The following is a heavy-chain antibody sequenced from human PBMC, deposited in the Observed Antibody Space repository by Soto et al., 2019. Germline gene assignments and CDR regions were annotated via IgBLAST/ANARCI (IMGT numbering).Heavy chain of an antibody. D-gene: IGHD2-8*01. Sequence: SETLSLTCTVSGGSISSYYWSWIRQPPGKGLEWIGYIYYSGSTNYNPSLKSRVTISVDTSKNQFSLKLSSVTAADTAEYSCAGGVFGYPLGYCTIGLCLTWFAPWGQGTLVPFSS. V-gene: IGHV4-59*01. CDR1: GGSISSYY. J-gene: IGHJ5*02. CDR2: IYYSGST. CDR3: AGGVFGYPLGYCTIGLCLTWFAP.